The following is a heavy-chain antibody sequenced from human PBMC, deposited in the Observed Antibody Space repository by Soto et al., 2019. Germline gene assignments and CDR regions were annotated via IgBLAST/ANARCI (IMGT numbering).Heavy chain of an antibody. D-gene: IGHD5-18*01. CDR1: GGTFSSYA. V-gene: IGHV1-69*12. J-gene: IGHJ4*02. CDR3: GICDGYSYDSPPYYFDC. CDR2: IVPIFGTE. Sequence: QVQLVQSGAEVTKPGSSVKVSCKASGGTFSSYAISWVRQAPGQGLEWMGGIVPIFGTENYAQKFQGRVTITADESTSTAYMELSSLKSEDTAVYYCGICDGYSYDSPPYYFDCWGQGTLVTVSS.